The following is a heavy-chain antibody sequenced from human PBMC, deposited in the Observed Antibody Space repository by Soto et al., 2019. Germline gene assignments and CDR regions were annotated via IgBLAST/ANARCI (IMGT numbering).Heavy chain of an antibody. CDR1: GGSISSGGYF. V-gene: IGHV4-30-4*01. J-gene: IGHJ4*02. Sequence: QVQLQESGPGLVKPSQTLSLTCTVSGGSISSGGYFWSWIRQPPDQGLEWSGHIYHGGTTYNNPSLNIRITISVDTSKAQFSLKLSSVTAAVTGVYYCAGGPSVDKVDYWGRGSLVTVSS. CDR2: IYHGGTT. CDR3: AGGPSVDKVDY. D-gene: IGHD2-21*01.